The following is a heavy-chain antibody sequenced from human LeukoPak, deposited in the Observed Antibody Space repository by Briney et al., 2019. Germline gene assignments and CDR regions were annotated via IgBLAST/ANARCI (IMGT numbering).Heavy chain of an antibody. Sequence: GGSLRLSCAASGFTFSSYAMSWVRQAPGKGLGWVSAISGSGGSTYHADSVKGRFTISRDNSKNTLYLQMNSLRAEDTAVYYCAKVGYDFWSGYYIYFDYWGQGTLVTVSS. V-gene: IGHV3-23*01. CDR3: AKVGYDFWSGYYIYFDY. CDR2: ISGSGGST. D-gene: IGHD3-3*01. J-gene: IGHJ4*02. CDR1: GFTFSSYA.